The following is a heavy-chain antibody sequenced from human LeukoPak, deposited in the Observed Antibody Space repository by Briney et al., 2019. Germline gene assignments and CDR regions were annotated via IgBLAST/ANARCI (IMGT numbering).Heavy chain of an antibody. Sequence: GGSRRPSGAAPGFTVRRTYLGWFARAPGKGWKGFSLIFSGGNTYYSDCVKGRFTISRDNSKNTLFLQMNSLRAEDTAVYYCARGPSSQYLVHHVAFDIWGQGTMVTVSS. CDR1: GFTVRRTY. V-gene: IGHV3-53*01. CDR2: IFSGGNT. J-gene: IGHJ3*02. CDR3: ARGPSSQYLVHHVAFDI. D-gene: IGHD6-13*01.